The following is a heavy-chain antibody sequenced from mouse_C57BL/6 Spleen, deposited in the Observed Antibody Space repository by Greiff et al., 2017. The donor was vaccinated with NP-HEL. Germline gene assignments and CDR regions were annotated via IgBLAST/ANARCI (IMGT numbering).Heavy chain of an antibody. J-gene: IGHJ4*01. CDR3: TRITTVVAYYAMDY. V-gene: IGHV5-9-1*02. CDR1: GFTFSSYA. CDR2: ISSGGDYI. D-gene: IGHD1-1*01. Sequence: EVKLVESGEGLVKPGGSLKLSCAASGFTFSSYAMSWVRQTPEKRLEWVAYISSGGDYIYYADTVKGRFTISRDNARNTLYLQMSSLKSEDTAMYYCTRITTVVAYYAMDYWGQGTSVTVSS.